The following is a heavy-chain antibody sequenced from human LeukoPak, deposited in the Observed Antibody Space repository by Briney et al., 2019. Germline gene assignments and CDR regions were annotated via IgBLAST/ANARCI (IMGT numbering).Heavy chain of an antibody. CDR3: ARAYSSGWSNRYYFDY. CDR1: GGSISSGSYY. CDR2: IYTSGST. D-gene: IGHD6-19*01. V-gene: IGHV4-61*02. J-gene: IGHJ4*02. Sequence: SETLSLTCTVSGGSISSGSYYWSWIRQPAGKGLEWIGRIYTSGSTNYNPSLKSRVTISVDTSKTQSSLKLSSVTAADTAVYYCARAYSSGWSNRYYFDYWGQGTLVTVSS.